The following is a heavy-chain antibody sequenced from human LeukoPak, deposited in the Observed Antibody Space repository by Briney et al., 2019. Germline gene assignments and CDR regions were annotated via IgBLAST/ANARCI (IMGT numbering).Heavy chain of an antibody. CDR3: ARDSKEYCSSTSCYGYNWFDP. D-gene: IGHD2-2*01. J-gene: IGHJ5*02. V-gene: IGHV1-2*04. Sequence: GASVKVSCKASGYTFTGYYMHWVRQAPGQGLEWMGWINPNSGGTNYAQKFQGWVTMTRDTSISTVYMELSRLRSDDTAVYYCARDSKEYCSSTSCYGYNWFDPWGQGTLVTVSS. CDR2: INPNSGGT. CDR1: GYTFTGYY.